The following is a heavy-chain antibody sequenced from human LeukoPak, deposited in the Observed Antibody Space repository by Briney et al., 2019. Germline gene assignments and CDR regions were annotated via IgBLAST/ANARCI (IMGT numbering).Heavy chain of an antibody. Sequence: PGGSLRLSCAASGFTFSNYNMNWVRQAPGKGLEWVSFIFTTSSSIYYTDSVKGRFTISRDYAKNSLFLQMVSLRDEDTAVYYCAREGSYYDSGSRYAFDIWGQGTMVTVSS. CDR1: GFTFSNYN. CDR2: IFTTSSSI. J-gene: IGHJ3*02. D-gene: IGHD3-22*01. CDR3: AREGSYYDSGSRYAFDI. V-gene: IGHV3-48*02.